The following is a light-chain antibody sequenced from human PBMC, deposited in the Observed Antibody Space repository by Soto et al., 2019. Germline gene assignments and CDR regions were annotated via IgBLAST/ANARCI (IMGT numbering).Light chain of an antibody. CDR1: SSDVGGHNY. CDR2: EVT. J-gene: IGLJ3*02. V-gene: IGLV2-11*01. CDR3: CSYLHIYSWV. Sequence: QSALTQPRSVSGSPGQSVTISCTGTSSDVGGHNYVSWYQHHPGKAPKLIIYEVTRRPSGVPNRFSGSKSGNTASLTISGLQADDEADYYCCSYLHIYSWVFGGGTKLTVL.